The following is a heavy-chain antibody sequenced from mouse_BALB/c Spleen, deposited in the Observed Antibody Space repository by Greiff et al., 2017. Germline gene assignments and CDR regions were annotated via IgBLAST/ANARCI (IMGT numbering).Heavy chain of an antibody. J-gene: IGHJ1*01. Sequence: EVKVVESGGGLVQPGGSLRLSCATSGFTFTDYYMSWVRQPPGKALEWLGFIRNKANGYTTEYSASVKGRFTISRDNSQSILYLQMNTLRAEDSATYYCARDRGDGYDGWYFDVWGAGTTVTVSS. V-gene: IGHV7-3*02. D-gene: IGHD2-2*01. CDR3: ARDRGDGYDGWYFDV. CDR2: IRNKANGYTT. CDR1: GFTFTDYY.